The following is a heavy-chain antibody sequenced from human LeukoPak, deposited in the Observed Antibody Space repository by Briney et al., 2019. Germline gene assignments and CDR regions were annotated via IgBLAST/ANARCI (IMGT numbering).Heavy chain of an antibody. J-gene: IGHJ6*03. CDR2: ISSSSSYI. CDR3: ARDGESDYSNSVWGYYYYMDV. CDR1: GFTFSSYS. V-gene: IGHV3-21*01. D-gene: IGHD4-11*01. Sequence: GGSLRLSCAASGFTFSSYSMNWVRQAPGKGLEWVSSISSSSSYIYYADSVKGRFTISRDNAKNSLYLQMNSLRAEDTAVYYCARDGESDYSNSVWGYYYYMDVWGKGTTVTVSS.